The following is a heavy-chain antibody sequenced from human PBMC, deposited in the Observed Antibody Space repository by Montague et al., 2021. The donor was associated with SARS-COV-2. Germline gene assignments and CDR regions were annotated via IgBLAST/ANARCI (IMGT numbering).Heavy chain of an antibody. CDR1: GGSISGGDYY. V-gene: IGHV4-31*03. CDR2: MSYRGSH. J-gene: IGHJ4*02. D-gene: IGHD3-10*01. CDR3: ARVHYGFNDFHY. Sequence: TLSLTCTVSGGSISGGDYYWSWIRQHPGKGLEWIVYMSYRGSHYYNPSLMSRVTISRDTSKNNFSLNLRSATAAATAVYYCARVHYGFNDFHYWGQGTLVTVSS.